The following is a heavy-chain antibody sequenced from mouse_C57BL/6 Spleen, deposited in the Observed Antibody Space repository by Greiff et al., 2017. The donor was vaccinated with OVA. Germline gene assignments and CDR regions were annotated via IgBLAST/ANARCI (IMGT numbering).Heavy chain of an antibody. D-gene: IGHD1-1*01. V-gene: IGHV1-69*01. CDR3: AREGDYYGTPYAY. J-gene: IGHJ3*01. Sequence: VQLQQPGAELVMPGASVKLSCKASGYTFTSYWMHWVKQRPGQGLEWIGEIDPSDSYTNYNQKFKGKSTLTVDKSSSTAYMQLSSLTAEDSAVYYCAREGDYYGTPYAYWGQGTLVTVSA. CDR2: IDPSDSYT. CDR1: GYTFTSYW.